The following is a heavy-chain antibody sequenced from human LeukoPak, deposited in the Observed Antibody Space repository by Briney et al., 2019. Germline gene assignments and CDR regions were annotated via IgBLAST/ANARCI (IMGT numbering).Heavy chain of an antibody. J-gene: IGHJ4*02. Sequence: ASVKVSCKASGYTFTAYFVHWVRQAPGQGLEWMGWINPYSGGTNYAQKFQGRVTMTRDTSISTAYMELSRLRSSDTAVYYCARDAKITMREGDFDYWGQGTLVTVSS. D-gene: IGHD3-22*01. CDR1: GYTFTAYF. V-gene: IGHV1-2*02. CDR2: INPYSGGT. CDR3: ARDAKITMREGDFDY.